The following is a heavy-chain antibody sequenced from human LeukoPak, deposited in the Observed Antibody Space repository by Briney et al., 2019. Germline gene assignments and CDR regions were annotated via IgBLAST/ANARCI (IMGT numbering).Heavy chain of an antibody. D-gene: IGHD6-6*01. V-gene: IGHV5-51*01. CDR2: IYPGDSDT. J-gene: IGHJ4*02. CDR3: ARHRRSSSIDY. Sequence: GESLKISFKGSGYRFTSYWIGWVRQMPGKGLEWIGIIYPGDSDTRYSPSFQGQVTISADKSISTASLQWSSLKASDTAMYYCARHRRSSSIDYWGQETLVTVSS. CDR1: GYRFTSYW.